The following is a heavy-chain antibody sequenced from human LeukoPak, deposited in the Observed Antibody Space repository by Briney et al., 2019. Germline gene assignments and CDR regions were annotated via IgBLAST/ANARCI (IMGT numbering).Heavy chain of an antibody. V-gene: IGHV4-30-2*01. CDR3: ARVLYGDYGYYCDY. J-gene: IGHJ4*02. CDR2: IYHSGST. D-gene: IGHD4-17*01. CDR1: GGSISGCGYS. Sequence: SQTLSLTCAVPGGSISGCGYSWSWIRQPPGKGLEWIGYIYHSGSTYYNPSLKSRVTISVDKSKNQFSLKLSSVTAADTALYYCARVLYGDYGYYCDYWGQGTLVTVSS.